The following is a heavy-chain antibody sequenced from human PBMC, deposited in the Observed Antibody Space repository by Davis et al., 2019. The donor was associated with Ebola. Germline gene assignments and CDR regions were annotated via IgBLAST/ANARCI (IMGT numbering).Heavy chain of an antibody. CDR2: ISPNSGGT. V-gene: IGHV1-2*04. CDR3: ARGATGYYYYYGMDV. D-gene: IGHD1-14*01. CDR1: GYTFTSYA. Sequence: AASVKVSCKASGYTFTSYAMHWVRQAPGQRLEWMGWISPNSGGTNYAQKFQGWVTMTRNTSISTAYMELSSLRSEDTAVYYCARGATGYYYYYGMDVWGQGTTVTVSS. J-gene: IGHJ6*02.